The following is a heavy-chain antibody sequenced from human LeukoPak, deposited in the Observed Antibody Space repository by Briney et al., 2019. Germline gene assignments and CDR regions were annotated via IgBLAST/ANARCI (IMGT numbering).Heavy chain of an antibody. CDR3: ARGRYCSADICTGGDSFDI. Sequence: PSETLSLSCTVSGGSISNYYWSWIRQPAGKGLEWIGRKYARGSSNYNPPVQSRVTMSVDTSKNQFSLKLRSVTAADTAVYYCARGRYCSADICTGGDSFDIWGQGTMVSVSP. J-gene: IGHJ3*02. CDR2: KYARGSS. D-gene: IGHD2-15*01. V-gene: IGHV4-4*07. CDR1: GGSISNYY.